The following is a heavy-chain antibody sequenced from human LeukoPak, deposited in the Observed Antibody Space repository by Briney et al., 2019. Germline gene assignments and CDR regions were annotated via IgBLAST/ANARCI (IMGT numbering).Heavy chain of an antibody. CDR1: GFTFSSNS. V-gene: IGHV3-21*01. CDR2: ISSSSDYI. CDR3: ARGFVVVTTGYFDY. J-gene: IGHJ4*02. Sequence: SGGSLRLSCAASGFTFSSNSMNWVRQAPGKGLQWVSSISSSSDYIYYADSVKGRFTISRDNAKNSLYLLMNSLRAEDTAVYYCARGFVVVTTGYFDYWGQGTLVTVSS. D-gene: IGHD2-21*02.